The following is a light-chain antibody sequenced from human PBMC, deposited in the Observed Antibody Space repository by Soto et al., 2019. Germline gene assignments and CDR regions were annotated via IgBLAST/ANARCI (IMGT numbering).Light chain of an antibody. V-gene: IGKV3-20*01. CDR3: QQYGTSPWT. CDR1: QTVTSNY. Sequence: EIVLTQSPGTLSLSPGESATLSCRASQTVTSNYLAWYQQKPGQAPRLLIYGAFSRPPGIPDRFSGSGSGTDFTLAISRLETQDFAVYYCQQYGTSPWTFGQGTKVEVK. J-gene: IGKJ1*01. CDR2: GAF.